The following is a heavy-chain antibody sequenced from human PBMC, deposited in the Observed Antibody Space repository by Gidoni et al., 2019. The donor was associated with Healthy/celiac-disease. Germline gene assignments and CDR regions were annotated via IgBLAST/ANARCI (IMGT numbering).Heavy chain of an antibody. V-gene: IGHV1-3*01. D-gene: IGHD6-19*01. CDR2: INAGNGNT. CDR1: GYTFTSYA. Sequence: QVQLVQSGAEVKKPGASVKVSCKASGYTFTSYAMHWVRQAPGQRLEWIGWINAGNGNTKYAQKFQGRVTITRDTSASTAYMELSSLRSEDTAVYYCARDFSRYSSGWYEGYWGQGTLVTVSS. CDR3: ARDFSRYSSGWYEGY. J-gene: IGHJ4*02.